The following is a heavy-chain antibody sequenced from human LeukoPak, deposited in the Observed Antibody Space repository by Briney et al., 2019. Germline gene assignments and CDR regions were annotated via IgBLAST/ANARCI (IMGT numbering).Heavy chain of an antibody. Sequence: GGSLRLSCAASGFTFSSYSMNWVRQAPGKGLEWVSSISSSSSYIYYADSVKGRFTISRDNAKNSLYLQINSLRAEDTAVYYCARGGMTTVTNGVYYFDYWGQGTLVTVSS. J-gene: IGHJ4*02. CDR1: GFTFSSYS. CDR2: ISSSSSYI. V-gene: IGHV3-21*01. D-gene: IGHD4-17*01. CDR3: ARGGMTTVTNGVYYFDY.